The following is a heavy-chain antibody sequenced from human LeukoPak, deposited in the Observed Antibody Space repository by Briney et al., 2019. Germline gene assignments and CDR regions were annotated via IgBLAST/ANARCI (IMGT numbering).Heavy chain of an antibody. CDR3: ARRDDYDSSGAFDY. V-gene: IGHV4-39*07. CDR2: IYHGGNT. J-gene: IGHJ4*02. CDR1: GGSISSNSDY. Sequence: PSETLSLTCSVSGGSISSNSDYWGWIRQPPGKGLEWIGSIYHGGNTFYTPSLKSRVTISIDTSKSQFSLRLNSVTAADTAVYYCARRDDYDSSGAFDYWGQGTLVTVSS. D-gene: IGHD3-22*01.